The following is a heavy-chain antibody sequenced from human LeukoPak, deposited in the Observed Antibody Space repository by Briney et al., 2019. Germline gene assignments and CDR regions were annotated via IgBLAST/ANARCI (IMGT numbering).Heavy chain of an antibody. V-gene: IGHV3-21*01. CDR1: GFTFSSQT. Sequence: GGSLRLSCSASGFTFSSQTMDWVRQAPGRGLEWVSSIGSGSTYKYYADSVKGRFTISRDNAKNSLYLQLNSLRVGDTAVYYCAAAEYSSSSGGYWGQGTLVTVSS. CDR2: IGSGSTYK. D-gene: IGHD6-6*01. CDR3: AAAEYSSSSGGY. J-gene: IGHJ4*02.